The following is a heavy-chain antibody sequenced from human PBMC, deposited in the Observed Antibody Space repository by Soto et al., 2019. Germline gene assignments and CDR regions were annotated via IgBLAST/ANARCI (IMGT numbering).Heavy chain of an antibody. CDR1: GFTFSSYA. CDR3: SADYDILTGSYFDY. D-gene: IGHD3-9*01. V-gene: IGHV3-23*01. Sequence: GESLKISCAASGFTFSSYAMSWVRQAPGKGLEWVSAISGSGGSTYYADSVKGRFTISRDNSKNTLYLQMNSLRAEDTAVYYCSADYDILTGSYFDYWGQGTLVTVSS. J-gene: IGHJ4*02. CDR2: ISGSGGST.